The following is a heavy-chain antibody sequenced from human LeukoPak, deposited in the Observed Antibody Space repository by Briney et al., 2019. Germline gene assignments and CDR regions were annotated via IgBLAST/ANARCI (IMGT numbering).Heavy chain of an antibody. J-gene: IGHJ4*02. CDR3: AKLSPQQWLVLGDYFDY. Sequence: ASVKVSCKASGYTFTSYDINWVRQATGQGLEWMGWMNPNSGNTGYAQKFQGRVTMTRNTSISTAYMELSSLRSEDTAVYYCAKLSPQQWLVLGDYFDYWGQGTLVTVSS. D-gene: IGHD6-19*01. CDR2: MNPNSGNT. CDR1: GYTFTSYD. V-gene: IGHV1-8*01.